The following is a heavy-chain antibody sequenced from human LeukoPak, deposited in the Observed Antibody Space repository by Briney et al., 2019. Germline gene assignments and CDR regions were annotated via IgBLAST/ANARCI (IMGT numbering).Heavy chain of an antibody. CDR3: ARLDNWNYSPRFDP. J-gene: IGHJ5*02. D-gene: IGHD1-7*01. CDR2: ISYSGT. V-gene: IGHV4-59*01. Sequence: PSETLSLTCTVSGGSISSYHWSWIRQPPGKGLEWIGYISYSGTNYNPSLKSPVTISLDTSKNQFSLKLSSVTAADTAVYYCARLDNWNYSPRFDPWGQGTLVTVSS. CDR1: GGSISSYH.